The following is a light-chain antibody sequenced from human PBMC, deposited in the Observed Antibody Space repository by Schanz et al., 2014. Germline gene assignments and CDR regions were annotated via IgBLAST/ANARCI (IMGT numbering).Light chain of an antibody. CDR1: SSDVGGYNY. V-gene: IGLV2-14*01. CDR3: SSYTSSSTLYV. CDR2: DVS. J-gene: IGLJ1*01. Sequence: QSALTQPASVSGSPGQSITISCTGTSSDVGGYNYVSWYQQHPGKAPKLMIYDVSYRPSGVSDRFSGSKSGNTASLTISGLQTEDEADYYCSSYTSSSTLYVFGGGTKLTV.